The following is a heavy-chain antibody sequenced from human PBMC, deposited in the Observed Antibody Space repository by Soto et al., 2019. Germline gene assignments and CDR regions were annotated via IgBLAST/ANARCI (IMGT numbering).Heavy chain of an antibody. Sequence: SVKVSCKASGGTFSSYAISWVRQAPGQGLEWMGGIIPIFGTANYAQKFQGRVTITADKSTSTAYMELSSLRSEDTAVYYCARDLYSGSYYYYYGIDVWGQGTTVTVSS. CDR1: GGTFSSYA. CDR3: ARDLYSGSYYYYYGIDV. J-gene: IGHJ6*02. V-gene: IGHV1-69*06. D-gene: IGHD1-26*01. CDR2: IIPIFGTA.